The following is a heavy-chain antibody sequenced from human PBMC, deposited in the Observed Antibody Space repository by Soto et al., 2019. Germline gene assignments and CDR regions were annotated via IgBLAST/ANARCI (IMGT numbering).Heavy chain of an antibody. CDR2: ISGGGGST. J-gene: IGHJ4*02. Sequence: GGSLRLSCAASGFTFSSYAMSWVRQAPGKGLEWVSAISGGGGSTYYADSVKGRFTISRDNSKNTLYLQMNSLRAEDTAVYYCARDLDSYGPMYYFDYWGQGTLVTVSS. V-gene: IGHV3-23*01. CDR1: GFTFSSYA. D-gene: IGHD5-18*01. CDR3: ARDLDSYGPMYYFDY.